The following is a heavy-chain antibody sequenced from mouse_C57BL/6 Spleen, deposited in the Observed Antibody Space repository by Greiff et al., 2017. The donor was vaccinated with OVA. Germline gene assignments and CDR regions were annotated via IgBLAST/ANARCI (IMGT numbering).Heavy chain of an antibody. D-gene: IGHD1-1*01. Sequence: QVHVKQSGAELVRPGASVTLSCKASGYTFTDYEMHWVKQTPVHGLEWIGAIDPETGGTAYNQKFKGKAILTADKSSSTAYMELRSLTSEDSAVYYCTRRGSSPSYAMDYWGQGTSVTVSS. CDR1: GYTFTDYE. CDR2: IDPETGGT. J-gene: IGHJ4*01. V-gene: IGHV1-15*01. CDR3: TRRGSSPSYAMDY.